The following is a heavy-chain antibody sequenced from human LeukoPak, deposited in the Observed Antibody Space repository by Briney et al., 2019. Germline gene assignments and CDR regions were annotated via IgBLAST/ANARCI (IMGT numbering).Heavy chain of an antibody. CDR3: ARGIRNQLLSEY. J-gene: IGHJ4*02. D-gene: IGHD2-2*01. CDR1: GYTFSSFD. Sequence: GASVKVSCKTSGYTFSSFDVIRVRQATGQGLEWIGWMNPNSLNTGYAQKFRGRVTMTGDTSISTAYMELSSLISEDTAVYYCARGIRNQLLSEYWGQGSLVTVSS. CDR2: MNPNSLNT. V-gene: IGHV1-8*01.